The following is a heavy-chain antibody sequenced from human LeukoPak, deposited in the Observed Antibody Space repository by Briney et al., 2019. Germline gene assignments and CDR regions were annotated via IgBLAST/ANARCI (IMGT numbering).Heavy chain of an antibody. CDR3: ATFCSGWYYYYYMDV. Sequence: SVKVSCKASGGTFSSYAISWVRQAPGQGLEWMGRIIPILGIANYAQKFQGRVTITADKSTSTAYMELSSLRSEDTAVYYCATFCSGWYYYYYMDVWGQGTTVTVSS. V-gene: IGHV1-69*04. J-gene: IGHJ6*02. D-gene: IGHD6-19*01. CDR2: IIPILGIA. CDR1: GGTFSSYA.